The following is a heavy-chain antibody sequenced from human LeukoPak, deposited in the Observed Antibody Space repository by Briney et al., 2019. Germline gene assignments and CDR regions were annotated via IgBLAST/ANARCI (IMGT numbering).Heavy chain of an antibody. J-gene: IGHJ4*02. Sequence: GGSLRLSCAASGFTFSSYTMNWVRQAPGKGREWVSYISSSSSTISYADSVKGRFTFSRDNAKNSLYLQMNSLRDEGTAVYYCARRHDYGDFWGQGTLVTVSS. CDR2: ISSSSSTI. V-gene: IGHV3-48*02. CDR1: GFTFSSYT. CDR3: ARRHDYGDF.